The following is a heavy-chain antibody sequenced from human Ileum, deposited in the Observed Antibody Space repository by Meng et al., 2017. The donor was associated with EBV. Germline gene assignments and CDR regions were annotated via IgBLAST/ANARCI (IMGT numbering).Heavy chain of an antibody. CDR2: IHSSGST. J-gene: IGHJ5*02. Sequence: QLQPPEVGPGLLKPSEALAPTCTVSGGSISRRGYYWSWIRQHPGKGLEWIGYIHSSGSTYYNPSLRSRLTISVDTSKNQFSLKLSSVTAADTAVYYCARASYGSGSPLGESWFDPWGQGTLVTVSS. V-gene: IGHV4-31*03. D-gene: IGHD3-10*01. CDR3: ARASYGSGSPLGESWFDP. CDR1: GGSISRRGYY.